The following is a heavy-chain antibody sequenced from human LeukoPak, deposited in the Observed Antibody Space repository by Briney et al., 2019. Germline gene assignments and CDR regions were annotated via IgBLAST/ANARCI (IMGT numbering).Heavy chain of an antibody. Sequence: ASVKVSYMPSGYTFTDYYMHWVRQAPGQGFEWMGWFNPNSGGTIYAQKFQGRVTMTRDTSISTAYMEVSSLRPDDTAVYYCARDEVGPFDYWGQGTLVTVSS. D-gene: IGHD1-26*01. CDR2: FNPNSGGT. CDR1: GYTFTDYY. J-gene: IGHJ4*02. V-gene: IGHV1-2*02. CDR3: ARDEVGPFDY.